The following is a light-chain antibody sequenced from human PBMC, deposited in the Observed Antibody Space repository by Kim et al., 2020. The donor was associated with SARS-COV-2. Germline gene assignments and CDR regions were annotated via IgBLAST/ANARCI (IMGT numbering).Light chain of an antibody. CDR1: QVIGSW. J-gene: IGKJ5*01. V-gene: IGKV1-12*01. Sequence: DIQMTQSPSSVSASVGDRVTITCRASQVIGSWVAWYQQKIGKAPKLLIYAASTLQSGVPSRFSGSRSGTDFNLTISSLQPDDFATYYCQQANSFPITFGQGTRLEIK. CDR2: AAS. CDR3: QQANSFPIT.